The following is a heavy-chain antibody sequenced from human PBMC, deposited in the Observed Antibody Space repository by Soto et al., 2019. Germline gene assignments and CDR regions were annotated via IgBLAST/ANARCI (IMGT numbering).Heavy chain of an antibody. V-gene: IGHV3-66*01. Sequence: EVQLVESGGGVVQPGGSLRLSCAASGFTVSSNYMSWVRQAPGKGLEWVSVIYSGGSTYYADSVKGRFTISSDNSKNTLYLQMNSLSAEDTAVDYCAREQAAVAGTAYYYYMYVWGKGTTVTVSS. CDR1: GFTVSSNY. J-gene: IGHJ6*03. D-gene: IGHD6-19*01. CDR2: IYSGGST. CDR3: AREQAAVAGTAYYYYMYV.